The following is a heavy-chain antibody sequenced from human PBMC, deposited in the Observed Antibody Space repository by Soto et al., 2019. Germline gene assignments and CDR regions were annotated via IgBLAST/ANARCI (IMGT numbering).Heavy chain of an antibody. J-gene: IGHJ4*02. Sequence: LRLSCAASGFTVSSNYMSWVRQAPGKGLGWVSVIYSGGSTYYADSVKGRFTISRDNSKNTLYLQMNSLRAEDTAVYYCARGFRGYSYGLFDYWGQGTLVTVSS. CDR2: IYSGGST. CDR1: GFTVSSNY. V-gene: IGHV3-53*01. D-gene: IGHD5-18*01. CDR3: ARGFRGYSYGLFDY.